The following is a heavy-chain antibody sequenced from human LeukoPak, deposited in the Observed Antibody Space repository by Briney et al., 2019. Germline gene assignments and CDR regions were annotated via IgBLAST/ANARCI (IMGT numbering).Heavy chain of an antibody. Sequence: SGPTLVKPPQTLTLTCTFSGFSLTTSGVGVAWIRQPPGKALEWLALIYWDGDKRYSPSLESSLTITKDTSKNQVVLTLTNMDPEDTATYYCAHRRRSSGSGNWFDPWGQGTLVTVSS. V-gene: IGHV2-5*02. CDR1: GFSLTTSGVG. CDR3: AHRRRSSGSGNWFDP. D-gene: IGHD3-10*01. J-gene: IGHJ5*02. CDR2: IYWDGDK.